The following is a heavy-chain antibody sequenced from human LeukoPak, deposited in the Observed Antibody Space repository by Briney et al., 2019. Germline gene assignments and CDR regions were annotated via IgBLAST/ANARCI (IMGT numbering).Heavy chain of an antibody. CDR3: ARDIVVVPAAREIDNWFDP. CDR1: GGSISSSSYY. V-gene: IGHV4-39*07. J-gene: IGHJ5*02. Sequence: SETLSLTCTVSGGSISSSSYYWGWIRQPPGKGLEWIGSIYYSGSTYYNPSLKSRVTISVDTSKNQFSLKLSSVTAADTAVYYCARDIVVVPAAREIDNWFDPWGQGTLVTVSS. CDR2: IYYSGST. D-gene: IGHD2-2*01.